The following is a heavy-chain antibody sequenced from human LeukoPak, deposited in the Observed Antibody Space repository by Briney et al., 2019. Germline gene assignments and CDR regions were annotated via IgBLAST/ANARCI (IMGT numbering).Heavy chain of an antibody. D-gene: IGHD6-13*01. V-gene: IGHV1-69*05. J-gene: IGHJ5*02. Sequence: SVKVSCKASGGTFSSYAISWVRQAPGQGLEWMGRIIPIFGTANYAQKYQGRVTITTDESTSTAYMELSSLRSEDTAVYYCARDTRRMGIAAAGNLNWFDPWGQGTLVTVSS. CDR2: IIPIFGTA. CDR1: GGTFSSYA. CDR3: ARDTRRMGIAAAGNLNWFDP.